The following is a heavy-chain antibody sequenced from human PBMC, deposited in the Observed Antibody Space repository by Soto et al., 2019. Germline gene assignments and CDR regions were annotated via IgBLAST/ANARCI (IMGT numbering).Heavy chain of an antibody. D-gene: IGHD3-10*01. CDR2: IDPSDSYT. J-gene: IGHJ6*02. V-gene: IGHV5-10-1*01. CDR1: GYSFTSYW. Sequence: EVQLVQSGAEVKKPGESLRISCKVSGYSFTSYWISWVRQMPGKGLEWMGRIDPSDSYTNYSPSFQGHVTISVDKSISTAYLQWSSLKASDTAMYYCARLDYFSGSGIYGMDVWGQGTTVTVSS. CDR3: ARLDYFSGSGIYGMDV.